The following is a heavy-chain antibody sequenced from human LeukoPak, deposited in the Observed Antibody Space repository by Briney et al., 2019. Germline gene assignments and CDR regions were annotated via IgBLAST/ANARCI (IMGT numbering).Heavy chain of an antibody. J-gene: IGHJ4*02. CDR2: ISWNSGSI. Sequence: GGSLRLSCAASGFTFSSYEMNWVRQAPGKGLEWVSGISWNSGSIGYADSVKGRFTISRDNAKNSLYLQMNSLRAEDTALYYCAKASSGWYSGSYYFDYWGQGTLVTVSS. D-gene: IGHD6-19*01. V-gene: IGHV3-9*01. CDR3: AKASSGWYSGSYYFDY. CDR1: GFTFSSYE.